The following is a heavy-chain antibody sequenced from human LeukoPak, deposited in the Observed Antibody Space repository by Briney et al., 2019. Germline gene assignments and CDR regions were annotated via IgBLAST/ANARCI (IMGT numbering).Heavy chain of an antibody. Sequence: SGTLSLTCAVSGGSIISSSWWSWVRQSPGKGLEWIGEIYHGGSTNYNPSLKSRVTISVDKSKNQFSLNLTSVTAADTAVYYCARVTLRYYYGSWGMDVWGQGTTVTVSS. CDR3: ARVTLRYYYGSWGMDV. CDR1: GGSIISSSW. CDR2: IYHGGST. V-gene: IGHV4-4*02. J-gene: IGHJ6*02. D-gene: IGHD3-10*01.